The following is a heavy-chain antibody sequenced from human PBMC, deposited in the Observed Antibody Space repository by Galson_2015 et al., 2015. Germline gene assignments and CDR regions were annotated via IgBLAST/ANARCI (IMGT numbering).Heavy chain of an antibody. CDR3: ARGSYSNYAPLHYYYYGMDV. Sequence: SVKVSCKASGYTFTSYAMHWVRQAPGQRLEWMGWINAGNGNTKYSQKFQGRVTITRDTSASTAYMELSSLRSEDTAVYYCARGSYSNYAPLHYYYYGMDVWGQGTTVTVSS. D-gene: IGHD4-11*01. V-gene: IGHV1-3*01. CDR1: GYTFTSYA. J-gene: IGHJ6*02. CDR2: INAGNGNT.